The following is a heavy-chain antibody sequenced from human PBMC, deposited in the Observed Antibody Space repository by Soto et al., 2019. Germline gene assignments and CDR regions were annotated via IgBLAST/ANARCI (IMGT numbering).Heavy chain of an antibody. V-gene: IGHV4-39*01. D-gene: IGHD2-2*01. CDR2: INDSVGS. CDR1: WCSIGSSGNY. J-gene: IGHJ5*02. CDR3: ASRTPLYASERSRFDP. Sequence: SLTRSRSFTVSWCSIGSSGNYWGGIRQPRGKWLGCVGGINDSVGSYYNPSLESRVPLSVAPSKNQFSLRLSFVTAAETAVYYCASRTPLYASERSRFDPWGQGALVTVSS.